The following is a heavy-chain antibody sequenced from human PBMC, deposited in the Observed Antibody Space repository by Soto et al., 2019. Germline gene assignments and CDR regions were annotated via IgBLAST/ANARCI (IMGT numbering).Heavy chain of an antibody. CDR1: GFSLSTSGVG. CDR2: IYWDDDK. Sequence: QITLKESGPTLVKPTQTLTLTCTFSGFSLSTSGVGVGWIRQPPGKALEWLALIYWDDDKRYSPSLKSRLTISTDSSTXQVDLTLTNMDPVDTATYYCAHRLIGIAAGDAFAIWGQGTMVTVSS. D-gene: IGHD6-13*01. J-gene: IGHJ3*02. CDR3: AHRLIGIAAGDAFAI. V-gene: IGHV2-5*02.